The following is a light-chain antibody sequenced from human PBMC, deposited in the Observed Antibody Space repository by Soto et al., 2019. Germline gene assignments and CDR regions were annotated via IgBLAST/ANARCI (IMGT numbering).Light chain of an antibody. CDR1: QSVSNN. CDR3: QHYNNWPPWT. J-gene: IGKJ1*01. CDR2: RAS. Sequence: EIVMTQSPATLSVSPGERATLSCRASQSVSNNLAWYQQKPGQPPRLLIYRASIRATGIPARFSGSGSGTEFTLTISSLQTEDFAVYYCQHYNNWPPWTFGQGTKVEIK. V-gene: IGKV3-15*01.